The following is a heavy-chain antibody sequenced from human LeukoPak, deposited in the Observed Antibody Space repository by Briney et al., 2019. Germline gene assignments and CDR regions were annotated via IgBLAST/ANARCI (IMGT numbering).Heavy chain of an antibody. Sequence: SETLSLTCTVSGGSIGSGGYYWSWIRQHPGKGLEWIGYIYYSGSTYYNPSLKSRVTVSVDTSKNQFSLKLSSVTAANTAVYYCAGASSGYVDSWGQGTLVTVSP. V-gene: IGHV4-31*03. J-gene: IGHJ4*02. D-gene: IGHD3-22*01. CDR3: AGASSGYVDS. CDR1: GGSIGSGGYY. CDR2: IYYSGST.